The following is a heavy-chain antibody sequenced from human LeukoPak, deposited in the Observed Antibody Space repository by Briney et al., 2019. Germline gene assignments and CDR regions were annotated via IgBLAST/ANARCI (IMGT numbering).Heavy chain of an antibody. D-gene: IGHD3-10*01. Sequence: GGSLRLSCAGSGFTFSTYWMHWVRQAPGKGLEWVSDISSSGSTIYFADSVKGRFTISRDNAKNSLYLQMNSLRDEDTAVYYCARLEYYYVSGNYYKLFDYWGQGTLVTVCS. J-gene: IGHJ4*02. V-gene: IGHV3-48*02. CDR3: ARLEYYYVSGNYYKLFDY. CDR2: ISSSGSTI. CDR1: GFTFSTYW.